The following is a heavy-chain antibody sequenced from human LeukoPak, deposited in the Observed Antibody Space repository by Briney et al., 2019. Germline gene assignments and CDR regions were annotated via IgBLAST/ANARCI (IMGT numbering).Heavy chain of an antibody. CDR2: IKQDGSEK. D-gene: IGHD3-3*01. J-gene: IGHJ4*02. CDR3: ARLREIPVFGVVTKSTSYFDY. V-gene: IGHV3-7*01. Sequence: GGSLRLSCAASGFTFISYWMSWVRQAPGKGLEWVANIKQDGSEKYYVGSVKGRFTISRDNAKNSLYLQMNSLRAEDTAVYYCARLREIPVFGVVTKSTSYFDYWGQGTLVTVSS. CDR1: GFTFISYW.